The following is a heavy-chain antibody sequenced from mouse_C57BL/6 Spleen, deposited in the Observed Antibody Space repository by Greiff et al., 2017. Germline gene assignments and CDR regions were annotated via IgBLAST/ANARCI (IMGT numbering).Heavy chain of an antibody. CDR1: GFNIKDYY. V-gene: IGHV14-2*01. CDR3: ARERLLRNWYFDV. Sequence: VQLQQSGAELVKPGASVKLSCTASGFNIKDYYMHWVKQRTEQGLEWIGRIDPEDGETKYDPKFQGKATITADTSSNTAYLQLSSLTSEDTAVYYCARERLLRNWYFDVWGTGTTVTVSS. D-gene: IGHD2-3*01. CDR2: IDPEDGET. J-gene: IGHJ1*03.